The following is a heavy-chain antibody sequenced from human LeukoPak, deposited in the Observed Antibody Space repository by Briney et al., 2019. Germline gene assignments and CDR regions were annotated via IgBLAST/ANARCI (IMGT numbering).Heavy chain of an antibody. CDR3: AREILRLGELSFDY. Sequence: SETLSLTCTVSGYSISRGYSWGWIRQPPGKGLEWIGYIYYSGSTNYNPSLKSRVTISVDTSKNQFSLKLSSVTAADTAVYYCAREILRLGELSFDYWGQGTLVTVSS. D-gene: IGHD3-16*02. CDR1: GYSISRGYS. V-gene: IGHV4-61*01. J-gene: IGHJ4*02. CDR2: IYYSGST.